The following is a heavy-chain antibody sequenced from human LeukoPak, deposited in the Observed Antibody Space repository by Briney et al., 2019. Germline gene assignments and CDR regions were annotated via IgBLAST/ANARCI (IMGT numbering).Heavy chain of an antibody. CDR3: ARHGIAAARRMDV. Sequence: SETLSLTCTVSGGFISSNSAYWSWIRQPPGKALEWIGNIYYSGTTYYNPSLQSRVTMSVDTSNNQFSLNLSSVTAADTAVYYCARHGIAAARRMDVWGQGTTVTVSS. J-gene: IGHJ6*02. CDR1: GGFISSNSAY. D-gene: IGHD6-13*01. V-gene: IGHV4-39*01. CDR2: IYYSGTT.